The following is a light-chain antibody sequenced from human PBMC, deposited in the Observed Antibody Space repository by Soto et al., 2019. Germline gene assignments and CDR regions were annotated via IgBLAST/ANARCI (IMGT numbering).Light chain of an antibody. CDR1: QSLSDW. J-gene: IGKJ4*01. CDR2: RAS. V-gene: IGKV1-5*03. Sequence: DIPLTQSPSTLSASVGDRVTITCRASQSLSDWLSWYQQIPGTAPKLLIYRASSLEDGVTSRFSGSGSGTEFTLTISSLQPDDFATYYCQQYGTYPLTFGGVTKVEIK. CDR3: QQYGTYPLT.